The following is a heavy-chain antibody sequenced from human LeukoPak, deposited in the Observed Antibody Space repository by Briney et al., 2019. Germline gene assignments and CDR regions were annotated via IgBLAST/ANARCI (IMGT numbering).Heavy chain of an antibody. D-gene: IGHD3-10*01. Sequence: PSETLSLTCTVSGGSINSYYWSWIRQPPGKGLEWIGYSYYSGSTNYNPSLKSRVTISVDTSKNQFSLKLSSVTAADTAVYYCARVISPESYYYFSNYYYVDVWGKGTTVTVSS. CDR3: ARVISPESYYYFSNYYYVDV. V-gene: IGHV4-59*01. CDR2: SYYSGST. J-gene: IGHJ6*03. CDR1: GGSINSYY.